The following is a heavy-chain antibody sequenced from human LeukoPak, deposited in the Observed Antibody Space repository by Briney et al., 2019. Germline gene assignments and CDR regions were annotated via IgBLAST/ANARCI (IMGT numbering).Heavy chain of an antibody. V-gene: IGHV4-34*01. CDR2: INHSGST. Sequence: SETLSLTCAVYGGSFSGYYWSWIRQPPGKGLEWIGEINHSGSTNYNPSLKSRVTISVDTSKNQFSLKLSSVTAADTAVYYCARRPPPTLYYYGSGSSKPRSYFDYWGQGTLVTVSS. CDR1: GGSFSGYY. J-gene: IGHJ4*02. CDR3: ARRPPPTLYYYGSGSSKPRSYFDY. D-gene: IGHD3-10*01.